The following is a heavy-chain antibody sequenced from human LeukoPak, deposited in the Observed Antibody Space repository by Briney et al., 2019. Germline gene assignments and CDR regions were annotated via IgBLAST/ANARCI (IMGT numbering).Heavy chain of an antibody. Sequence: SETLSLTCTVSGGSISSSSYYWGWIRQPPGKGLEWIGSIYYSGSTYYNPSLKSRVTISVDTSKNQFSLKLSSVTAADTAVYYCASSDYDFWSGYSAMIWGQGTLVTVSS. CDR2: IYYSGST. CDR1: GGSISSSSYY. CDR3: ASSDYDFWSGYSAMI. D-gene: IGHD3-3*01. J-gene: IGHJ4*02. V-gene: IGHV4-39*01.